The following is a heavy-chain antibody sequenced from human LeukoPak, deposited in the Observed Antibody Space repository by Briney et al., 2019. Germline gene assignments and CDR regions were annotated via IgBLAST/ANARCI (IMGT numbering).Heavy chain of an antibody. CDR2: IIPILGIA. CDR1: GGTFSSYA. V-gene: IGHV1-69*04. J-gene: IGHJ4*02. Sequence: GASVKVSCKASGGTFSSYAISWMRQAPGQGLEWMGRIIPILGIANYAQKFQGRVTITADKSTSTAYMELSSLRSEDTAVYYCARDLGDILTGYRYYFDYWGQGTLVTVSS. D-gene: IGHD3-9*01. CDR3: ARDLGDILTGYRYYFDY.